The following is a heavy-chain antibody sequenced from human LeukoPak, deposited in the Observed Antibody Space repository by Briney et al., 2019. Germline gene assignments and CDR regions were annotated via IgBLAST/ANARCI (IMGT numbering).Heavy chain of an antibody. CDR3: AREVKKEILHNWFDP. CDR1: GGTFSSYA. CDR2: IIPIFGTA. J-gene: IGHJ5*02. Sequence: GASVKVSCKASGGTFSSYAISWVRQAPGQGLECMGGIIPIFGTANYAQKFQGRVTITADKSTSTAYMELSSLRSEDTAVYYCAREVKKEILHNWFDPWGQGTLVTVSS. V-gene: IGHV1-69*06. D-gene: IGHD4-11*01.